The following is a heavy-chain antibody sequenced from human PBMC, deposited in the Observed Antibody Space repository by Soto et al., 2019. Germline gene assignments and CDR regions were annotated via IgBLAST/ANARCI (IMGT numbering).Heavy chain of an antibody. CDR2: IYYSGST. D-gene: IGHD3-10*01. V-gene: IGHV4-59*01. Sequence: SETLSLTCTVSGGSISSYYWSWIRQPPGKGLEWIGYIYYSGSTNYNPSLKSRVTISVDTSKNQFSLKLSSVTAADTAVYYCARIQVVRGVTNWFDPWGQGTLVTVS. CDR3: ARIQVVRGVTNWFDP. J-gene: IGHJ5*02. CDR1: GGSISSYY.